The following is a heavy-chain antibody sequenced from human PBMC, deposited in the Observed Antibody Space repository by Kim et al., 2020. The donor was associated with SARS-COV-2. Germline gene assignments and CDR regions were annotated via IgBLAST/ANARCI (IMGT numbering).Heavy chain of an antibody. CDR1: GFTFSSYS. D-gene: IGHD4-17*01. CDR3: ARDELDYGDYYYGMDV. Sequence: GGSLRLSCAASGFTFSSYSMNWVRQAPGKGLEWVSSISSSSSYIYYADSVKGRFTISRDNAKNSLYLQMNSLRAEDTAVYYCARDELDYGDYYYGMDVWGQGTTVTVSS. V-gene: IGHV3-21*01. CDR2: ISSSSSYI. J-gene: IGHJ6*02.